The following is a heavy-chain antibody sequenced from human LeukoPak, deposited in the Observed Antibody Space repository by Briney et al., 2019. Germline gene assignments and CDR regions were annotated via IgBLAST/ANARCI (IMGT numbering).Heavy chain of an antibody. V-gene: IGHV1-69*02. Sequence: SVKVFCKASGGTFSSYTISWVRQAPGQGLEWMGRIIPILGIANYAQKFQGRVTITADKSTSTAYMELSSLRSEDTAVYYCARVGAVAGSDYWGQGTLVTVSS. CDR1: GGTFSSYT. CDR3: ARVGAVAGSDY. CDR2: IIPILGIA. D-gene: IGHD6-19*01. J-gene: IGHJ4*02.